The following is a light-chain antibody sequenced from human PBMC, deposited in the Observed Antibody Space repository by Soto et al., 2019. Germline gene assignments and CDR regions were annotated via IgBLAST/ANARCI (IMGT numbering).Light chain of an antibody. V-gene: IGKV3-15*01. CDR1: QSVGSRF. J-gene: IGKJ5*01. Sequence: EIALTQSPGTLSLSPGERATLSCRASQSVGSRFLAWYQQKPGQAPRLLISGTFSRATGIPARFSGSGSGTEFTLTIISLQSEDFAVYYCQQYNDWPPITFGQGTRLEIK. CDR3: QQYNDWPPIT. CDR2: GTF.